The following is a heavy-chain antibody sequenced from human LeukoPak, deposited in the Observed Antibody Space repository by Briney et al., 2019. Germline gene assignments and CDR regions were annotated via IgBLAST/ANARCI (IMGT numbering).Heavy chain of an antibody. V-gene: IGHV1-2*02. CDR1: GYTFTSYY. CDR3: ARVPCIITSCSPANWFDP. D-gene: IGHD2-2*01. CDR2: INPNSGGT. Sequence: ASVKVSCKASGYTFTSYYIHWVRQAPGQGLEWMGWINPNSGGTNYAQKFQGRVTMTRDTSISTAYMELSSLRSDDTAVYYCARVPCIITSCSPANWFDPWGQGTLVTVSS. J-gene: IGHJ5*02.